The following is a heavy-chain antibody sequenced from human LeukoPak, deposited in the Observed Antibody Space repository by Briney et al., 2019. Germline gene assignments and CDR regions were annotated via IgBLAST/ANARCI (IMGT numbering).Heavy chain of an antibody. J-gene: IGHJ4*02. CDR1: GLTFSSYD. V-gene: IGHV3-13*03. Sequence: GGSLRLSCAACGLTFSSYDMHWVRQATGKGLEWVSAIGTAGDTYYPGSVKGQFTISRENAKNSLYLQMNSLRAGDTALYYCAKPNRASIAAAPFDYWGQGTLVTVSS. D-gene: IGHD6-13*01. CDR2: IGTAGDT. CDR3: AKPNRASIAAAPFDY.